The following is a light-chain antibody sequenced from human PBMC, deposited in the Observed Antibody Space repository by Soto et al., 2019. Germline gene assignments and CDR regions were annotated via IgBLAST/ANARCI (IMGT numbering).Light chain of an antibody. CDR3: QQYNSYSPLT. Sequence: DIQMTQSPSTLSASVGDRVTITCRASPSISSWLAWYQQKPGKAPKLLIYEASSLESGVPSRFSGSGSGTEFALTISSLQPDDFATYYCQQYNSYSPLTFGGGTKVDIK. CDR2: EAS. V-gene: IGKV1-5*03. J-gene: IGKJ4*01. CDR1: PSISSW.